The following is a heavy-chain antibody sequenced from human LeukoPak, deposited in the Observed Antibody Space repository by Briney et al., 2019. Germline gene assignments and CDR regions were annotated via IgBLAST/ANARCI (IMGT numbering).Heavy chain of an antibody. J-gene: IGHJ4*02. CDR1: GYTFTGYY. CDR2: INPNSGGT. D-gene: IGHD6-13*01. V-gene: IGHV1-2*02. CDR3: ARDSSSFRERRFDY. Sequence: ASVKVSCKASGYTFTGYYMHWVRQAPGQGLEWMGWINPNSGGTNYAQKFQGRVTMTRDTSISTAYMELSRLRSDDTAVYYCARDSSSFRERRFDYWGQGTLVTVSS.